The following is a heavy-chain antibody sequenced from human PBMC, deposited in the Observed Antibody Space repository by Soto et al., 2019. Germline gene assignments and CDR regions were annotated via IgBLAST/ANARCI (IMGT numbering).Heavy chain of an antibody. CDR2: IDPSDSYT. V-gene: IGHV5-10-1*01. J-gene: IGHJ4*02. Sequence: GESLKISCKGSGYSFTSYWISWVRQMPGKGLEWMGRIDPSDSYTNYSPSFQGHVTIPADKSISTAYLQWSSLKASDTAMYYCARLPGYYDSSGYPDYWGQGTLVTVSS. CDR3: ARLPGYYDSSGYPDY. D-gene: IGHD3-22*01. CDR1: GYSFTSYW.